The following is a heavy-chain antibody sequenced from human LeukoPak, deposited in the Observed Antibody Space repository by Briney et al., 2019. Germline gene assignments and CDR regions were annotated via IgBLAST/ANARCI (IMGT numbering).Heavy chain of an antibody. CDR3: AGPYPYVSGGVRTRVLPNEEYYYYYYGMDV. CDR2: IIPILGIA. J-gene: IGHJ6*02. CDR1: GGTFSSYT. V-gene: IGHV1-69*02. D-gene: IGHD3-16*01. Sequence: SVKVSCKASGGTFSSYTISWVRQAPGQGLEWMGRIIPILGIANYAQKFQGRVTITADKSTSTAYMELSSLRSEDTAVYYCAGPYPYVSGGVRTRVLPNEEYYYYYYGMDVWGQGTTVTVSS.